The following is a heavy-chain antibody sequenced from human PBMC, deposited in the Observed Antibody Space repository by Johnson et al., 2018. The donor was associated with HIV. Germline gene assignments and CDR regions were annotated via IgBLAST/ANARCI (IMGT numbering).Heavy chain of an antibody. D-gene: IGHD6-13*01. CDR3: TALWAAAGDAVDI. V-gene: IGHV3-49*04. CDR2: IRSKAYGGTT. J-gene: IGHJ3*02. CDR1: GFTFSSYA. Sequence: VQLVESGGGVVQPGRSLRLSCAASGFTFSSYAMHWVRQAPGKGLEWVGFIRSKAYGGTTEYAASVKGRLTISRDDSKSIAYLQMNSLKTEDTAVYYCTALWAAAGDAVDIWGQGTMVTVSS.